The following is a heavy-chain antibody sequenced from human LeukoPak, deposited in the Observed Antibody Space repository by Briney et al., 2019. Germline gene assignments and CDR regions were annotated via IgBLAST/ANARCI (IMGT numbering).Heavy chain of an antibody. J-gene: IGHJ3*02. CDR1: GGSMSPYH. D-gene: IGHD3-10*01. CDR2: IYYSGST. V-gene: IGHV4-59*01. CDR3: ARGVLLWFGEPRDALDI. Sequence: SETLSLTCTVSGGSMSPYHWGWIRQPPGKGLEWTGYIYYSGSTNYNPSLKSRVTISVDTSKNQFSLKLSSVTAADTAVYYCARGVLLWFGEPRDALDIWGQGTMVTVSS.